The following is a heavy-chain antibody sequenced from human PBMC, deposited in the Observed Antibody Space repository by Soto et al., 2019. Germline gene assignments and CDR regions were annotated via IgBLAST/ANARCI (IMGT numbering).Heavy chain of an antibody. V-gene: IGHV3-23*01. Sequence: EVQLLESGGGLAQPGGSLRLSCAASGFIFSGFAMTWVRQAPGKGLEWVSTISNSGDTYYTDSVKGRFTISRDNAKNTLFLQMNSLRARDTAAYYCAKKRGATGNWSFEVWGRGTLVIVSS. D-gene: IGHD1-26*01. CDR3: AKKRGATGNWSFEV. CDR1: GFIFSGFA. J-gene: IGHJ2*01. CDR2: ISNSGDT.